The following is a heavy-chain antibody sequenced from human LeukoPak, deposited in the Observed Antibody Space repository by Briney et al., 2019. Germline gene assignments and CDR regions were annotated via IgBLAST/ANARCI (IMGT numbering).Heavy chain of an antibody. D-gene: IGHD6-13*01. CDR1: GDSISRGDYY. J-gene: IGHJ4*02. V-gene: IGHV4-31*03. Sequence: PSETLSLTCTVSGDSISRGDYYWTWIRQHPGKGLEWLGCIYYSGSTYYNLSLKSRVIISADTSKNHFSLKLSSVTAADTAVYYCARVREATIAPFFDYWGQGILVTVSS. CDR3: ARVREATIAPFFDY. CDR2: IYYSGST.